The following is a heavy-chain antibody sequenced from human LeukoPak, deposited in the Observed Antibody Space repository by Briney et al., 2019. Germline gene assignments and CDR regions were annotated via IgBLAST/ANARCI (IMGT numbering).Heavy chain of an antibody. CDR3: ARDYYGSGSQIYGIIDY. CDR1: GFTVSSKY. D-gene: IGHD3-10*01. J-gene: IGHJ4*02. CDR2: IWRGGST. Sequence: GGSLGLSCAASGFTVSSKYMSWVRQAPGKGLEWVSVIWRGGSTYYTDSVKGRFTISRDNSKNTLYLQMNSLRAEDTAVYYCARDYYGSGSQIYGIIDYWGQGTLVAVSS. V-gene: IGHV3-66*01.